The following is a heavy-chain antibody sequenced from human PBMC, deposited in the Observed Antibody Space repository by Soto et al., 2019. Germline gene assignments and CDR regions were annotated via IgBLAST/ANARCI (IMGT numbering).Heavy chain of an antibody. J-gene: IGHJ3*02. CDR1: GGSISSYY. Sequence: SETLSLTCTVSGGSISSYYWSWIRQPAGKGLEWIGRIYTSGSTNYNPSLKSRGTMSVDTSKNQFSLKLSSVTAADTAVYYRARADSSHDALDIWGQGTMVTVSS. D-gene: IGHD6-13*01. CDR3: ARADSSHDALDI. V-gene: IGHV4-4*07. CDR2: IYTSGST.